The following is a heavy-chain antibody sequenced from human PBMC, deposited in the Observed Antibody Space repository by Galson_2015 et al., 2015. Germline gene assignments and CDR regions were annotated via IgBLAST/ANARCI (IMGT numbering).Heavy chain of an antibody. CDR2: IYYSGST. J-gene: IGHJ5*02. CDR1: GGSISSSSYY. CDR3: ARPRGGSYVGGWFDP. Sequence: SETLSLTCTVSGGSISSSSYYWGWLRQPPGKGLEWIGSIYYSGSTYYNPSLKSRVTISVDTSKIQFSLKLSSVTAADTAVYYCARPRGGSYVGGWFDPWGQGTLVTVSS. D-gene: IGHD1-26*01. V-gene: IGHV4-39*01.